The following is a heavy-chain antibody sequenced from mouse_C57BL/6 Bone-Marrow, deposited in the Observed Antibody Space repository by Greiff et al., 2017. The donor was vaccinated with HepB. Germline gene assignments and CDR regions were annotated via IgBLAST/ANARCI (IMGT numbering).Heavy chain of an antibody. CDR3: ASAVRGFAY. J-gene: IGHJ3*01. V-gene: IGHV2-6*01. Sequence: VQRVESGPGLVAPSQRLSITCTVSGFSLTSYGVDWVRQSPGKGLEWLGVIWGVGSTNYNSALKSRLSISKDKSKSQVFLKMNSLQTDDTAMYYCASAVRGFAYWGQGTLVTVS. CDR1: GFSLTSYG. D-gene: IGHD2-13*01. CDR2: IWGVGST.